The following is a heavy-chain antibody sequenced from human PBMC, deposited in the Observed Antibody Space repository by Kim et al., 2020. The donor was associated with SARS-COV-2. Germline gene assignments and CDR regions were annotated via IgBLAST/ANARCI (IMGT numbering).Heavy chain of an antibody. CDR3: AKGRSSSAWSSNDY. V-gene: IGHV3-23*01. J-gene: IGHJ4*02. Sequence: GGSLRLSCAASGFAFTNYAMTWVRQAPGKGLQWVSAISGGGGGTHYADSVKGRFIISRDNSKNTYLQMNTLRAEDTAVYYCAKGRSSSAWSSNDYWGQGTLVTVSS. D-gene: IGHD6-19*01. CDR1: GFAFTNYA. CDR2: ISGGGGGT.